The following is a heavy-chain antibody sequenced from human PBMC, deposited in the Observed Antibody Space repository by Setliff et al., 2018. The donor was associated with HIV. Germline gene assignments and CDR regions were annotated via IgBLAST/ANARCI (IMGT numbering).Heavy chain of an antibody. CDR2: IYHSGST. CDR1: GYSISSGYY. V-gene: IGHV4-38-2*02. CDR3: ARGAGDRGDAFDV. J-gene: IGHJ3*01. Sequence: SETLSLTCTVSGYSISSGYYWGWIRQPPGKGLEWIGSIYHSGSTFYNPSLKSRVTISIDTSKNQFSLKLSFVTAADTAVYYCARGAGDRGDAFDVWGQGTMVTVSS. D-gene: IGHD7-27*01.